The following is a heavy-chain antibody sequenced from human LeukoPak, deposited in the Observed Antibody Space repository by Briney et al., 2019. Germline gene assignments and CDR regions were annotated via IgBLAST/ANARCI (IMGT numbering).Heavy chain of an antibody. Sequence: PSETLSLTCTVSGVSIRSYFWSWIRQPPGKGLEWIGYIDYSGSTNYNPSLKSRVTISVDTSKNQFSLNLSSVTAADTAVYYCARDRTEIVGTTLYCYYGLDVWGQGTTVTVSS. V-gene: IGHV4-59*01. CDR3: ARDRTEIVGTTLYCYYGLDV. CDR1: GVSIRSYF. CDR2: IDYSGST. D-gene: IGHD1-26*01. J-gene: IGHJ6*02.